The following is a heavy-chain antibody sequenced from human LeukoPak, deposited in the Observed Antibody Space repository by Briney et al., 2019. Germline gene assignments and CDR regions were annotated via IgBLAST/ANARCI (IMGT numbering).Heavy chain of an antibody. CDR1: GFTLSSYW. CDR2: INSDGSST. V-gene: IGHV3-74*01. Sequence: GGSLRLSCAASGFTLSSYWMHWVRQAPGKGLVWVSRINSDGSSTSYADSVKGRFTISRDNAKNTLYLQMNSLRAEDTAVYYCASSRYPTSCNDYWGQGTLVTVSS. D-gene: IGHD2-2*01. CDR3: ASSRYPTSCNDY. J-gene: IGHJ4*02.